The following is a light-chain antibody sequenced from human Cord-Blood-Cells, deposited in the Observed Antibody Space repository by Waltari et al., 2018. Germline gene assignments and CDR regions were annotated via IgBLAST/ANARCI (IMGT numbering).Light chain of an antibody. V-gene: IGKV3-20*01. Sequence: EIVLTQSPGTLSLSPGERATLSCRASQSVSSSYLAWCQQKPGQAPRLLIYGASSRATGIPDRFSGSGSGTDFTLTISRLEPEDFAVYYCQQYGSSPYTFGQWTKLEIK. J-gene: IGKJ2*01. CDR2: GAS. CDR1: QSVSSSY. CDR3: QQYGSSPYT.